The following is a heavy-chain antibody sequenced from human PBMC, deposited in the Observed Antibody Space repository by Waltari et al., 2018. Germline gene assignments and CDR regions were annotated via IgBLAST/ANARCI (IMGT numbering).Heavy chain of an antibody. Sequence: QVQLQQWGAGLLKPSETLSLTCAVYGGSFSGYYWSWIRQPPGMGLEWIGEINHSGSTNYNPSLKSRVTISVDTSKNQFSLKLSSVTAADTAVYYCARVGGSYYIDYWGQGTLVTVSS. CDR1: GGSFSGYY. J-gene: IGHJ4*02. CDR3: ARVGGSYYIDY. D-gene: IGHD3-10*01. V-gene: IGHV4-34*01. CDR2: INHSGST.